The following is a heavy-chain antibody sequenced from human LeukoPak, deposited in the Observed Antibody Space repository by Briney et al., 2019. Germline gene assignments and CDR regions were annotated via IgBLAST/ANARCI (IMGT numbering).Heavy chain of an antibody. CDR3: ARDGVSYYYYGMDV. J-gene: IGHJ6*02. D-gene: IGHD3-3*01. CDR1: GFNSGDYA. Sequence: PGRSLRLSCTASGFNSGDYAMHWVRQAPGKGLEWVAVISYDESNNYYADSVKGRFTISRDNSKNTLHLQMNSLRAEDTAVYYCARDGVSYYYYGMDVWGQGTTVTVSS. V-gene: IGHV3-30-3*01. CDR2: ISYDESNN.